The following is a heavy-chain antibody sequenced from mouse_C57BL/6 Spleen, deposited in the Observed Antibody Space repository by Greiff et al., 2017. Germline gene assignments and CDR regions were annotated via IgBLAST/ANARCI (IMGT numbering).Heavy chain of an antibody. V-gene: IGHV2-6*03. CDR3: ARPSDGYYDYAMDY. D-gene: IGHD2-3*01. CDR2: IWSDGST. Sequence: QVQLQQSGPGLVAPSQSLSITCTVSGFSLTSSGVHWVRQPPGKGLEWLVVIWSDGSTTYNSALKSRLSISKDNSKSQVFLKMNSLQTDDTAMYYCARPSDGYYDYAMDYWGQGTSVTVSS. CDR1: GFSLTSSG. J-gene: IGHJ4*01.